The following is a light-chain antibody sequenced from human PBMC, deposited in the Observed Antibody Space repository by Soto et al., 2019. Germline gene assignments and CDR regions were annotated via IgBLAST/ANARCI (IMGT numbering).Light chain of an antibody. V-gene: IGLV7-43*01. J-gene: IGLJ3*02. Sequence: QTVVTQEPSLTVSPGGTVTLTCASSTGAITSAYYPSWFQQIPGQAPRALVYSISNIHSWTPARFSGSLLGGKAALTLSGVQPEDEAEYYCLLYYGGAWVFDGGTKLTVL. CDR3: LLYYGGAWV. CDR2: SIS. CDR1: TGAITSAYY.